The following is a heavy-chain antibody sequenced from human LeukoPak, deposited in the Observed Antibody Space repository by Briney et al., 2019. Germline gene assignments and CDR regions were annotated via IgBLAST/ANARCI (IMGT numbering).Heavy chain of an antibody. V-gene: IGHV1-24*01. J-gene: IGHJ6*02. Sequence: RASVKVSCKVSGYTLTELSMHWVRQAPGKGLEWMGGFDPEDGETIYAQKFQGRVTMTEDTSTDTAYMELSSLRSEDTAVYYCATAQPPSSWPYHYYYGLDVWGLGTTVTVSS. D-gene: IGHD6-13*01. CDR2: FDPEDGET. CDR1: GYTLTELS. CDR3: ATAQPPSSWPYHYYYGLDV.